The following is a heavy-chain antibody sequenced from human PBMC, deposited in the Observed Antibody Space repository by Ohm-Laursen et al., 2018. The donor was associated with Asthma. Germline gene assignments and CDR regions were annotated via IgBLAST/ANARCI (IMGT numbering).Heavy chain of an antibody. CDR2: ISYDGSNI. CDR1: GFTFSSYT. J-gene: IGHJ4*02. CDR3: AKSDDEGDILTGYPIDY. D-gene: IGHD3-9*01. V-gene: IGHV3-30*18. Sequence: SLRLSCSAPGFTFSSYTMSWVRQAPGKGLEWVAFISYDGSNIYYGDSVKGRFTVFRDNSNYILYLQMNSLRAEDTAVYYCAKSDDEGDILTGYPIDYWGQGTLVTVSS.